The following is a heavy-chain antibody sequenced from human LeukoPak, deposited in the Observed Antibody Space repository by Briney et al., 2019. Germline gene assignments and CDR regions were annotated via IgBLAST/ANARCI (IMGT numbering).Heavy chain of an antibody. CDR2: IYYSGST. CDR1: GGSISSGGYY. Sequence: PSETLSLTCTVSGGSISSGGYYWSWIRQHPGKGLEWIGYIYYSGSTYYNPSLKSRVTISVDTSKNQFSLKLSSVTAADTAVYYCARGLKAVRYSYGSVNNWFDPWGQGTLVTVSS. CDR3: ARGLKAVRYSYGSVNNWFDP. V-gene: IGHV4-31*03. D-gene: IGHD5-18*01. J-gene: IGHJ5*02.